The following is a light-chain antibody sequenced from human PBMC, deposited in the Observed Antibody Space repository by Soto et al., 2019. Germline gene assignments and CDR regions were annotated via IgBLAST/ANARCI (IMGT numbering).Light chain of an antibody. CDR1: QSLLHSNGYNY. Sequence: DIVMTQSPLSLPVTPGEPASISCRSSQSLLHSNGYNYLDWYLQKPGQSPQLLIYLGSNRASGVPARFTGSGSGTDVTLMFSRVEGEDVGVYDCMQALQTPLFTFGPVKKV. V-gene: IGKV2-28*01. J-gene: IGKJ3*01. CDR2: LGS. CDR3: MQALQTPLFT.